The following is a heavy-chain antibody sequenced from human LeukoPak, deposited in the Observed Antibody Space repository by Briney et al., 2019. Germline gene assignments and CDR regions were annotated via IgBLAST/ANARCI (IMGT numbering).Heavy chain of an antibody. Sequence: SETLSLTCTASGGSISSSSYYWGWIRQPPGKGLEWIGSIYYSGSTYYSPSLKSRVTISVDTSKNQFSLKLSSVTAADTAVYYCARHTGYSSGWYGTSGFDYWGQGTLVTVSS. CDR1: GGSISSSSYY. V-gene: IGHV4-39*01. D-gene: IGHD6-19*01. CDR2: IYYSGST. CDR3: ARHTGYSSGWYGTSGFDY. J-gene: IGHJ4*02.